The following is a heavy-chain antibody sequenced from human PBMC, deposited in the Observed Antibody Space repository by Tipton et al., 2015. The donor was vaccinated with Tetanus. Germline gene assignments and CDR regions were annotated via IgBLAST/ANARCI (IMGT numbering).Heavy chain of an antibody. Sequence: RSLRLSCAASGFTFSSYGMHWVRQAPGKGLEWVAVIWYDGSNKYYADSVKGRFTIPRDNSKNTLYLQMNSLRAEDTAVYYCAKEGLSAFDYWGQGTLVSVSS. D-gene: IGHD6-13*01. J-gene: IGHJ4*02. CDR1: GFTFSSYG. CDR3: AKEGLSAFDY. CDR2: IWYDGSNK. V-gene: IGHV3-33*06.